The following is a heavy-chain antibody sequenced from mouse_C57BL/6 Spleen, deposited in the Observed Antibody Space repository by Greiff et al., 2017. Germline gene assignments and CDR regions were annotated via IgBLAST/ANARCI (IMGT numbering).Heavy chain of an antibody. CDR1: GFTFKDYY. J-gene: IGHJ3*01. CDR2: IDPEDGDT. Sequence: VQLQQSGAELVRPGASVKLSCTASGFTFKDYYMHWVKQRPEQGLEWIGRIDPEDGDTEYTPKFQGKATMTADTSSNPAYLQLSGLTSEDTAVYYCTRGNSFAYWGQGTLVTVSA. CDR3: TRGNSFAY. V-gene: IGHV14-1*01. D-gene: IGHD2-1*01.